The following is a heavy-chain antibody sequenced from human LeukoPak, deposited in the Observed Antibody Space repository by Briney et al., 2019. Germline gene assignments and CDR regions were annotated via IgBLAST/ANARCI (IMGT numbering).Heavy chain of an antibody. CDR1: GFTFNSYW. CDR2: INRDGRST. V-gene: IGHV3-74*01. CDR3: ASPFTDYYDSSVYYVNDAFDI. Sequence: GGSLRLSCVASGFTFNSYWMRWVRQAPGKGLGWVSRINRDGRSTSYADSVRGRFTISRDNAKNTLYLQMNSLRAEDTAVYYCASPFTDYYDSSVYYVNDAFDIWGQGTMVTVSS. J-gene: IGHJ3*02. D-gene: IGHD3-22*01.